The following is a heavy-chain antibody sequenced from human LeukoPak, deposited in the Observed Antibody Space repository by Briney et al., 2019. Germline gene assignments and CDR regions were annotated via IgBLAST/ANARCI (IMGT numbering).Heavy chain of an antibody. V-gene: IGHV3-30*02. CDR3: AKEAEDGYYYSSNFDY. CDR1: GFTFSSYG. Sequence: GGSLRLSCAASGFTFSSYGMHWVRQAPGKGLEWVAFIGYDGSNKYYADSVKGRFTISRDNSKNTLYLQMNSLRAEDTAVYYCAKEAEDGYYYSSNFDYWGQGTLVTVSS. CDR2: IGYDGSNK. J-gene: IGHJ4*02. D-gene: IGHD3-22*01.